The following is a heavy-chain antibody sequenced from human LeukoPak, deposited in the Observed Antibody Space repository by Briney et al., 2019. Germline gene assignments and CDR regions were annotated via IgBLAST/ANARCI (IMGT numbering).Heavy chain of an antibody. V-gene: IGHV3-30*02. D-gene: IGHD3-3*01. CDR2: IRYDGSSK. Sequence: GGSLRLSCAASGFTFSSYGMHWVRQAPGKGLEWVAFIRYDGSSKYYADSVKGRFTISRDNSKNTLYLQMSSLRAEDTAVYYCAKGWGFWSGYTTDATFDYWGQGTLVTVSS. CDR1: GFTFSSYG. CDR3: AKGWGFWSGYTTDATFDY. J-gene: IGHJ4*02.